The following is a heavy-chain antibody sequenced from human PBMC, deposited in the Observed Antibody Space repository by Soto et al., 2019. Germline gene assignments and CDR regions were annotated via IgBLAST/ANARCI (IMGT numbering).Heavy chain of an antibody. CDR2: IIPILGIA. V-gene: IGHV1-69*04. J-gene: IGHJ3*02. CDR3: ARELRYFDWFSAFDI. CDR1: GGTFSSYT. D-gene: IGHD3-9*01. Sequence: SVKVSCKASGGTFSSYTISWVRQAPGQGLEWMGRIIPILGIANYAQKFQGRVTITADKSTSTAYMELSSLRSEDTAVYYCARELRYFDWFSAFDIWGQGTMVTVSS.